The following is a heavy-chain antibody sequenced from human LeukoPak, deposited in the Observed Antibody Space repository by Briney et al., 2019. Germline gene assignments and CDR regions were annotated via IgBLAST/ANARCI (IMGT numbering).Heavy chain of an antibody. CDR1: GYTFTSYG. CDR2: ISAYNGNT. Sequence: VASVKISFTASGYTFTSYGISWVRQAPGQGLEWMGWISAYNGNTNYAQKLQGRVTMTTDTSTSTAYMELRSLRSDDTAVYYCARAQWLVRTDYWGQGTLVTVSS. J-gene: IGHJ4*02. V-gene: IGHV1-18*01. D-gene: IGHD6-19*01. CDR3: ARAQWLVRTDY.